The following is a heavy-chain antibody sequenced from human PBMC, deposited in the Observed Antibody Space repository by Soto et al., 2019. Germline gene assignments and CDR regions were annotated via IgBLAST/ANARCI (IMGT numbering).Heavy chain of an antibody. D-gene: IGHD1-26*01. Sequence: QVQLVQSGAEVKKPGSSVKVSCKASGGTFSTYAITWVRQAPGQGLEWLGGIIPIFGTTDYARKFQGRVTITAAESTSTVVIELSSLTSEDTAVYYYATGVGAYSFDYWGQGTLVAVSS. CDR1: GGTFSTYA. CDR2: IIPIFGTT. J-gene: IGHJ4*02. CDR3: ATGVGAYSFDY. V-gene: IGHV1-69*01.